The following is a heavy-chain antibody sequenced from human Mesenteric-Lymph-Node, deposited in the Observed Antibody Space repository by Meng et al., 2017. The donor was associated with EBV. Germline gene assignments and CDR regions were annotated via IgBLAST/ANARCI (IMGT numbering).Heavy chain of an antibody. Sequence: QLQCVECGGGLVRHGVSLRLSCPVSWLTFSDYYMSWISQATGNGLEWISCISSSGDTKFYADSVKGRFTISRDTAKKSLYLQMNSLRAEDTAVYYCARGSLPDFWGQGTMVTVSS. CDR1: WLTFSDYY. CDR3: ARGSLPDF. J-gene: IGHJ4*02. CDR2: ISSSGDTK. V-gene: IGHV3-11*01.